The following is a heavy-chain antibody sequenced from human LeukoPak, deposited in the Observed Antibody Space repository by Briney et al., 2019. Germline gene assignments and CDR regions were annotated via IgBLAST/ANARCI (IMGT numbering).Heavy chain of an antibody. V-gene: IGHV4-59*01. J-gene: IGHJ4*02. Sequence: SETLSLTCTVSGGSISSYYWSWIRQPPGKGLEWMGYINYSGSTNYNPSLKSRVTISVDTSKNQFSLKLSSVTAADTAVYYCARYGGNSLNFDYWGQGTLVTVSS. CDR2: INYSGST. D-gene: IGHD4-23*01. CDR3: ARYGGNSLNFDY. CDR1: GGSISSYY.